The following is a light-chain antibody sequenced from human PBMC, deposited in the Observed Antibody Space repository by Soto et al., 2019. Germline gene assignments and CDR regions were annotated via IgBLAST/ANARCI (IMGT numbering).Light chain of an antibody. CDR2: DAL. Sequence: EIVMTQSPGTLSVSPGEGASLSCRASQSLSTNLAWYQQKPGQAPRLLIYDALSRATGIPARFSGSGSGTDFTLTISNVQSEDFAVYYCQQYNNWPRTFGQGTKVEIK. V-gene: IGKV3-15*01. CDR1: QSLSTN. CDR3: QQYNNWPRT. J-gene: IGKJ1*01.